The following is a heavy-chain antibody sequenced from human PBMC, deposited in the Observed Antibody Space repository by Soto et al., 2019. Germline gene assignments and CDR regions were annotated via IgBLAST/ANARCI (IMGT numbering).Heavy chain of an antibody. Sequence: ASVKVSCKASGYPFTGPYIYWVRQAPGQGLEWMGWINPSSGGTEFAEKFQGRVTVTRDTSIRTVFLELNSLTSDDTGVYFCARDFRPYSHGVDVWGQGTAVTVYS. J-gene: IGHJ6*02. CDR2: INPSSGGT. CDR1: GYPFTGPY. CDR3: ARDFRPYSHGVDV. V-gene: IGHV1-2*02. D-gene: IGHD4-4*01.